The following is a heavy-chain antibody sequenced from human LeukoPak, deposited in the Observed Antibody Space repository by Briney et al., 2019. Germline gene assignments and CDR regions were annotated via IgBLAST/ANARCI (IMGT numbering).Heavy chain of an antibody. Sequence: ASVKVSCKASGFTFPSSGVQWVRQARGQRLEWIGWIVVGSGNTNYAQKFQERVTITRDMSTSTAYMELSSLRSEDTAVYYCARVPSPRRSYYFDYWGQGTLVTVSS. J-gene: IGHJ4*02. D-gene: IGHD3-16*02. CDR3: ARVPSPRRSYYFDY. CDR2: IVVGSGNT. V-gene: IGHV1-58*01. CDR1: GFTFPSSG.